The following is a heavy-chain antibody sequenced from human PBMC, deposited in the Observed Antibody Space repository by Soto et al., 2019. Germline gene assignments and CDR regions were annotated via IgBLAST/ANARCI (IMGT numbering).Heavy chain of an antibody. J-gene: IGHJ4*02. CDR3: AVDPTTIPLDY. CDR1: GFTFSSYS. CDR2: ISSSSSYI. Sequence: GGSLRLSCAASGFTFSSYSMNWVRQAPGKGLEWVSSISSSSSYIYYADSVKGRFTISRDNAKNSLYLQMNSLRAEDTAVYYCAVDPTTIPLDYWGQGTLGTAPQ. V-gene: IGHV3-21*01. D-gene: IGHD1-26*01.